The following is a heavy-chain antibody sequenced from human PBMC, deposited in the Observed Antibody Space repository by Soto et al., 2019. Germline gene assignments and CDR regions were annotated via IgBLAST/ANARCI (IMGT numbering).Heavy chain of an antibody. CDR3: ARADYYDSSGYTYFDY. J-gene: IGHJ4*02. Sequence: SSETLSLTCTVSGGSISSGDYYWSWIRQPPGKGLEWIGYIYYSGSTYYNPSLKSRVTISVDTSKNQFSLKLSSVTAADTAVYYCARADYYDSSGYTYFDYWGQGTLVTVSS. CDR1: GGSISSGDYY. V-gene: IGHV4-30-4*01. D-gene: IGHD3-22*01. CDR2: IYYSGST.